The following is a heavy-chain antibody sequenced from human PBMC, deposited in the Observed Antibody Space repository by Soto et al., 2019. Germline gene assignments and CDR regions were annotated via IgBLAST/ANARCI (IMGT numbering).Heavy chain of an antibody. V-gene: IGHV4-34*01. CDR3: ARHKSTSSYYYGMDV. Sequence: PSETLSLTCAVYGGSFSGYSWTWIRQPPGTGLEWIGEINHSGSTNYNPSLKSRVTISADTSKSQFSLKLTSVTAADTAVYYCARHKSTSSYYYGMDVWGQGTTVTVSS. CDR2: INHSGST. J-gene: IGHJ6*02. CDR1: GGSFSGYS. D-gene: IGHD1-1*01.